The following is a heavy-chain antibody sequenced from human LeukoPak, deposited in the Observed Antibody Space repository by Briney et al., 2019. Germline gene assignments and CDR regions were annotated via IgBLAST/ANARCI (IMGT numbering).Heavy chain of an antibody. CDR3: ASRDYYYFRRDGLYYYYMDV. CDR1: GGSISSYY. Sequence: SETLSLTCTVSGGSISSYYWSWIRQPPGKGLEWIGYIYYSGSTNYNPSLKSRVTISVDTSKNQFSLKLSSVTAADTAVYYCASRDYYYFRRDGLYYYYMDVWGKGTTVTVSS. D-gene: IGHD3-10*01. J-gene: IGHJ6*03. CDR2: IYYSGST. V-gene: IGHV4-59*01.